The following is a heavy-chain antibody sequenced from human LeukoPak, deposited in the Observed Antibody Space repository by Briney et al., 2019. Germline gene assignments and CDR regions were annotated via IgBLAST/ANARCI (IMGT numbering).Heavy chain of an antibody. CDR1: GGSISSGDYY. CDR2: IYYSGST. V-gene: IGHV4-61*08. D-gene: IGHD6-13*01. Sequence: SETLSLTCTVSGGSISSGDYYWSWIRQPPGKGLEWIGYIYYSGSTNYNPSLKSRVTISVDTSKNQFSLKLSSVTAADTAVYYCARARPYSSSWSRMYYFDYWGQGTLVTVSS. CDR3: ARARPYSSSWSRMYYFDY. J-gene: IGHJ4*02.